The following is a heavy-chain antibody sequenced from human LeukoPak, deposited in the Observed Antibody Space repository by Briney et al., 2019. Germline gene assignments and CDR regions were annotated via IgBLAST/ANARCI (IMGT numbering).Heavy chain of an antibody. J-gene: IGHJ4*02. CDR2: IYYSGST. CDR3: ARVHIAAAGSFDY. D-gene: IGHD6-13*01. V-gene: IGHV4-31*02. Sequence: WIRQHPGKGLEWIGYIYYSGSTYYNPSLKSRVTISVDTSKNQFSLKLSSVTAADTAVYYCARVHIAAAGSFDYWGQGTLVTVSS.